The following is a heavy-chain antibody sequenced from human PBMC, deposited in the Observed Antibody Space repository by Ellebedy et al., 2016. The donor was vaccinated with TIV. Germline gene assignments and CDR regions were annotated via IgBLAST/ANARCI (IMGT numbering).Heavy chain of an antibody. J-gene: IGHJ4*02. CDR1: GFTFSDFG. CDR2: IQYDGTTK. Sequence: PGGSLRLSCAASGFTFSDFGMHLVRQAPGKVLEWVTFIQYDGTTKYYTDSVKGRFTISRDNSKNTLYLEMNSLRVEDTAVYYCAKDQVDYWGQGTLVTVSS. V-gene: IGHV3-30*02. CDR3: AKDQVDY.